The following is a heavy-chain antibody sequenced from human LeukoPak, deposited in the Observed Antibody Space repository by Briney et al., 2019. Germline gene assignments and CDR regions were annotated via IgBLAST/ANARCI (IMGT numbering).Heavy chain of an antibody. CDR3: ARWALKSAFDI. J-gene: IGHJ3*02. V-gene: IGHV4-59*01. CDR2: MYHSGST. CDR1: DVSISSNY. Sequence: ASETLSLTCTVSDVSISSNYWSWIRQPPGKGLEWIGYMYHSGSTNYNPSLKSRVTISVDTSKNQFSLKLSTVTVADTAVYYCARWALKSAFDIWGQGTMVTVSS.